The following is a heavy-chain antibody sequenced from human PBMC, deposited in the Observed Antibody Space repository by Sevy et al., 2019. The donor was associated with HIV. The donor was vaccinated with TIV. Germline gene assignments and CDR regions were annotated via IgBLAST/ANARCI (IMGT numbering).Heavy chain of an antibody. V-gene: IGHV3-30*03. CDR3: ALERLSSDVAEYFQN. Sequence: GGSLRLSCVGSGFTFKDDFMTWVRQAPGKGLEWVATISFDASNKHYADSVKGRFTISRDNFQNSLFLQMNSLRPEDTAVYYCALERLSSDVAEYFQNWGQGTLVTVSS. CDR2: ISFDASNK. J-gene: IGHJ1*01. CDR1: GFTFKDDF. D-gene: IGHD1-1*01.